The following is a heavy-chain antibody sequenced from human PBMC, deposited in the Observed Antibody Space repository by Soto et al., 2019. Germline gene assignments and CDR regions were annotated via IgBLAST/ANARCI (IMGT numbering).Heavy chain of an antibody. V-gene: IGHV3-74*01. Sequence: EVQLVESGGGLVQPGGSLRLSCAASGFTFSNYWMHWVRQAPGKGPVWVSRINSDGSSTSYADSVKGRFTISRDNAKDTLSLQLNSLRAEDTAVYYCARDRGDYFGCWGQGTLVTVSS. J-gene: IGHJ4*02. CDR2: INSDGSST. CDR1: GFTFSNYW. CDR3: ARDRGDYFGC. D-gene: IGHD4-17*01.